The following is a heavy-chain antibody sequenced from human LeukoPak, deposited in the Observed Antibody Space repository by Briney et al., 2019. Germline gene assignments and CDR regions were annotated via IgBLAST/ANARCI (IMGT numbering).Heavy chain of an antibody. CDR1: GYSFPNYW. J-gene: IGHJ4*02. CDR3: ARLQIPPYYFDY. Sequence: GESLKISCKGSGYSFPNYWIVWVRQMPGKGLEWMGVIYPGDSDTRYSPSFQGQVTISADKSISTAYLQWTSLKASDTAMYYRARLQIPPYYFDYWGQGNPVTVSS. V-gene: IGHV5-51*01. CDR2: IYPGDSDT.